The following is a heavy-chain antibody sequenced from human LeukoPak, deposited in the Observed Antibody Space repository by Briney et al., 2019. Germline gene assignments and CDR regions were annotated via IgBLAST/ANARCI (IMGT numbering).Heavy chain of an antibody. Sequence: SGGSLRLSCAASGFTFSSYGMHWVRQAPGKGLEWVAVIWYDGSNKYYADSVKGRFTLSRDNSKNTLYLQMNSLRAEDTAVYYCARDGIAVAGIYYFDYWGQGTLVTVSS. V-gene: IGHV3-33*01. D-gene: IGHD6-19*01. CDR2: IWYDGSNK. CDR3: ARDGIAVAGIYYFDY. J-gene: IGHJ4*02. CDR1: GFTFSSYG.